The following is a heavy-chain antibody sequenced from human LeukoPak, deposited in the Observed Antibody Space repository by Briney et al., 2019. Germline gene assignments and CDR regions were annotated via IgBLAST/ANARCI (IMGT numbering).Heavy chain of an antibody. J-gene: IGHJ3*02. CDR3: ARDGSGPKGRDSGWASITPPDI. V-gene: IGHV4-31*03. CDR1: GGSISSGGYY. D-gene: IGHD3-3*01. CDR2: IYYSGST. Sequence: PSETLSLTCTVSGGSISSGGYYWSWIRQHPGKGLEWIGYIYYSGSTYYNPSLKSRVTISVDRSKNQFSLKLSSVTAADTAVYYCARDGSGPKGRDSGWASITPPDIWGQGTMVTVSS.